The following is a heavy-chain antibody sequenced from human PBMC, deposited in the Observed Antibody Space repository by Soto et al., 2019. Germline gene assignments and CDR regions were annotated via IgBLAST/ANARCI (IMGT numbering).Heavy chain of an antibody. CDR3: ARILYSYGYFYFDY. D-gene: IGHD5-18*01. J-gene: IGHJ4*02. CDR1: GYSLTELS. Sequence: ASVKDSCKVSGYSLTELSMHWVRQAPGKGLEWMGNFDGEDGETFYAQKFQGRVTMTEDTSTDTAYMELSSLRSEDTAVYYCARILYSYGYFYFDYWGQGTLVTVSS. CDR2: FDGEDGET. V-gene: IGHV1-24*01.